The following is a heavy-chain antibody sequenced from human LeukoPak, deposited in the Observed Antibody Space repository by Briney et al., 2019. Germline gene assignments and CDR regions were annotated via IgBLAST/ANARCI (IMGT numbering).Heavy chain of an antibody. Sequence: GASVKVSCKASGYTFTGYYIHWVRQAPGQGLEWMGYINPNSGYTNYAQKFQDRVTVTRDTSISIAYMELSRLRSDDTAVYYCAREEASTRIHFDYWGQGTLVTVSS. CDR3: AREEASTRIHFDY. J-gene: IGHJ4*02. D-gene: IGHD3-22*01. CDR2: INPNSGYT. V-gene: IGHV1-2*02. CDR1: GYTFTGYY.